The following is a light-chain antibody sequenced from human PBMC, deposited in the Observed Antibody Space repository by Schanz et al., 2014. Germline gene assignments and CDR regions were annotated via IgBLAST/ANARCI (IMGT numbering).Light chain of an antibody. CDR2: DTA. Sequence: QAVVTQEPSLTVSPGGTVTLTCGSTTGYVTSGHYPYWFQQKPGQAPRTLIYDTANRHSWTPARFSGSLLGGKAALTLSGAQPEDEADYYCLLSYSGARVFGGGTKLTVL. V-gene: IGLV7-46*01. J-gene: IGLJ3*02. CDR1: TGYVTSGHY. CDR3: LLSYSGARV.